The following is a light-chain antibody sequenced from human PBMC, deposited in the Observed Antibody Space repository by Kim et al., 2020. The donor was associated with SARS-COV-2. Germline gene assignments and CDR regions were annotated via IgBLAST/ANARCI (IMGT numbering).Light chain of an antibody. CDR2: SNN. J-gene: IGLJ2*01. CDR1: NSNIGSNT. Sequence: ELSQPPSASGTPGQRVTISCSGSNSNIGSNTVNWYQQLPGTAPKLLIYSNNQRPSGVPDRFSGSKSGTSASLAISGLQSEDEADYYCAAWDDSLNVVFGGGTQLTVL. V-gene: IGLV1-44*01. CDR3: AAWDDSLNVV.